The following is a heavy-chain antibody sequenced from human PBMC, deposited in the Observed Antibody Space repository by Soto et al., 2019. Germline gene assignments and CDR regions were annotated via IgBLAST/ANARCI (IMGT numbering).Heavy chain of an antibody. CDR3: ARETTCGGSSFCIDHYYGMDV. Sequence: GGSLRLSCEASDFTVSSSYMSWVRQAPGKGLEGVSAIYSGGIQYADYVKGQFIISRDSCKNKVYLQMNSLSAEDTAVYYCARETTCGGSSFCIDHYYGMDVWGQGTTVTVSS. CDR1: DFTVSSSY. CDR2: IYSGGI. J-gene: IGHJ6*02. V-gene: IGHV3-53*01. D-gene: IGHD2-15*01.